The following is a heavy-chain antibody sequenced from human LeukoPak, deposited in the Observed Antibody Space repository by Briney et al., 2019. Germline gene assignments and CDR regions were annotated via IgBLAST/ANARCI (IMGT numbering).Heavy chain of an antibody. CDR2: IYYSGST. D-gene: IGHD6-19*01. CDR3: ARDRAVAGAHDAFDI. J-gene: IGHJ3*02. Sequence: SETLSLTCTVSGGSISSGGYYWSWIRQHPGKGLEWIGYIYYSGSTYYNPSLKSRVTISVDTSKNQFSLKLSSVTAADTAVYYCARDRAVAGAHDAFDIWGQGTMATVSS. V-gene: IGHV4-31*03. CDR1: GGSISSGGYY.